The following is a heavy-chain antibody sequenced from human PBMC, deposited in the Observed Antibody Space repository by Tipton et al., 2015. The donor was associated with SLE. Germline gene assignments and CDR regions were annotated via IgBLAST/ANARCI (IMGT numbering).Heavy chain of an antibody. J-gene: IGHJ4*02. CDR2: INHSGST. V-gene: IGHV4-39*07. Sequence: TLSLTCTVSGGSISSSSYYWSWIRQPPGKGLEWIGEINHSGSTNYNPSLKSRVTISVDTSKNQFSLKLSSVTAADTAVYYCASFTSGRDYWGQGTLVTVSS. D-gene: IGHD3-3*01. CDR3: ASFTSGRDY. CDR1: GGSISSSSYY.